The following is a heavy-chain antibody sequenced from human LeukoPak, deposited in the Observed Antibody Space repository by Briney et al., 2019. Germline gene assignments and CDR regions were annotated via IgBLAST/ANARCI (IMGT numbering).Heavy chain of an antibody. CDR3: ATMGEQWLLKDI. CDR1: GFPFDTYP. V-gene: IGHV3-21*01. D-gene: IGHD6-19*01. CDR2: ISSSNSFK. Sequence: GGSLRLSCAASGFPFDTYPMNWVRRAPGKGLEWVASISSSNSFKNYADSVKGRFTISRDNALNSLYLQMSSLRAEDTGLYYCATMGEQWLLKDIWGQGTMVIVSS. J-gene: IGHJ3*02.